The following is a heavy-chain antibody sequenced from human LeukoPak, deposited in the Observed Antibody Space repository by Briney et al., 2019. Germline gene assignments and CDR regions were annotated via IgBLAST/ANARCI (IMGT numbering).Heavy chain of an antibody. CDR3: ARLTARSLDY. Sequence: SQTLSLTCAISGDSVPSNSASWNWIRQSPSRGLEWLGRTYYRSKWNNDYAGSVKSRITINPDTSQNQVPLQLNSMTPDDTAIYYCARLTARSLDYWGQGTLVIVSS. CDR2: TYYRSKWNN. J-gene: IGHJ4*02. D-gene: IGHD1-14*01. V-gene: IGHV6-1*01. CDR1: GDSVPSNSAS.